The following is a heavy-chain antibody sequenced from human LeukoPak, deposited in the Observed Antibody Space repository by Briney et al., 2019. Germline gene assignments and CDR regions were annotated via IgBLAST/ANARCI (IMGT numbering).Heavy chain of an antibody. J-gene: IGHJ4*02. Sequence: SETLSLTCTVSSGSISSDYWSWIRQSPGKGLEWIGSTYYSGSGTTNYNPSLKSRVTMSIDRSKSPFSLRLSSVTAADTAVYYCARDMSQKWFYYWGQGALVTVSS. CDR1: SGSISSDY. V-gene: IGHV4-59*01. CDR3: ARDMSQKWFYY. D-gene: IGHD3-22*01. CDR2: TYYSGSGTT.